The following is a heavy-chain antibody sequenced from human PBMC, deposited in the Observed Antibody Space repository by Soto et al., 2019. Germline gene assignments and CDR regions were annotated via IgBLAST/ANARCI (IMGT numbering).Heavy chain of an antibody. CDR2: IKSKTDGGTT. D-gene: IGHD2-2*01. Sequence: PGGSLRLSCAASGFTFSNAWMSWVRQAPGKGLEWVGRIKSKTDGGTTDYAAPVKGRFTISRDDSKNTLYLQMNSLKTEDTAVYYCTTDFPCYGPHRPPLAPAAFDIWGQGTMFTVSS. V-gene: IGHV3-15*01. CDR3: TTDFPCYGPHRPPLAPAAFDI. CDR1: GFTFSNAW. J-gene: IGHJ3*02.